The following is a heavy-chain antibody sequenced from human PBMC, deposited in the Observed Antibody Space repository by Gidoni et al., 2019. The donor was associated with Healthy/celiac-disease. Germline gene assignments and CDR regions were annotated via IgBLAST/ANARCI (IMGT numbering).Heavy chain of an antibody. CDR3: ARGRKTYYYGSGSPRAFDI. CDR2: INQSGSN. CDR1: GRSFSGYY. Sequence: QVQLQQWGAALLKPSSPLSLPCAVSGRSFSGYYWSWIRQPPGKGLEWIGEINQSGSNNYNPSLKSRVTISVDTSKNQFSLKLSSVTAADTAVYYCARGRKTYYYGSGSPRAFDIWGQGTMVTVSS. D-gene: IGHD3-10*01. J-gene: IGHJ3*02. V-gene: IGHV4-34*01.